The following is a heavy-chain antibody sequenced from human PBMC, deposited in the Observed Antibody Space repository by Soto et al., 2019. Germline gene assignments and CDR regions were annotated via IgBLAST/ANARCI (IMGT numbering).Heavy chain of an antibody. D-gene: IGHD4-17*01. CDR1: GYTFTNFG. V-gene: IGHV1-18*01. CDR2: ISVYNGLK. CDR3: ARDRATVTTDFFYGVDV. Sequence: ASVKVSCKASGYTFTNFGVSWVRQAPGQGLEWMGWISVYNGLKEYAQKFQGRVTMTADKTTGTAYLELKSLRSDDTAMYYCARDRATVTTDFFYGVDVWGQGXTVTVSS. J-gene: IGHJ6*02.